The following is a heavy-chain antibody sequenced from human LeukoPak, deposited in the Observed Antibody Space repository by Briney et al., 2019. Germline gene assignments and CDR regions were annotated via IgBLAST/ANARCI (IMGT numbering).Heavy chain of an antibody. CDR1: GYSISSGYY. CDR3: ARVGHDYGDYDAFDI. Sequence: PSETLSLTCTVSGYSISSGYYWGWIRQPPGKGLEWIGSIYHSGSTYYSPSLKSRVTISVDTSKNQFSLKLSSVTAADTAVYYCARVGHDYGDYDAFDIWGHGTMVTVSS. V-gene: IGHV4-38-2*02. D-gene: IGHD4-17*01. J-gene: IGHJ3*02. CDR2: IYHSGST.